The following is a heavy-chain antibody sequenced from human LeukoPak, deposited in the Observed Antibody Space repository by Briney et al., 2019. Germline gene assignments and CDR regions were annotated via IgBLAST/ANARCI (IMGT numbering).Heavy chain of an antibody. CDR1: GDSITSRTYY. CDR2: IYYSGTT. J-gene: IGHJ3*02. D-gene: IGHD3-3*01. CDR3: ARHRYYDSWIHTGAFDI. Sequence: SVTLSLTCTVTGDSITSRTYYWAWIRQPAGQGLEWIGTIYYSGTTYYNPSLKSRLTISLDTSSNQLSLGLTSVIAMDTAIYYCARHRYYDSWIHTGAFDIWGHGTTVTVSS. V-gene: IGHV4-39*01.